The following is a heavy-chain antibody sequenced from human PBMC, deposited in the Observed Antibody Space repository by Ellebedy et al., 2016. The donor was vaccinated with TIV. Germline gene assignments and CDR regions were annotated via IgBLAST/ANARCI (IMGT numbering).Heavy chain of an antibody. Sequence: GESLKISCAASGFTFSTYAMHWVRQAPGKGLEWVSYISSSTISYADSVRGRFTISRDNAKNSLYLQINGLRGEDTAVYYCARGRGSYYWDYWGQGTLVTVSS. D-gene: IGHD3-10*01. J-gene: IGHJ4*02. CDR3: ARGRGSYYWDY. CDR1: GFTFSTYA. CDR2: ISSSTI. V-gene: IGHV3-48*01.